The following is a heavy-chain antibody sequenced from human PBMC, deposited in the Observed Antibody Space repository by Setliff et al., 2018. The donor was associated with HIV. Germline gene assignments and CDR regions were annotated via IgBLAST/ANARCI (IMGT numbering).Heavy chain of an antibody. J-gene: IGHJ4*02. Sequence: GASVKVSCKASKYTFTDYYMHWVQQASGKGLEWMGRVDPEDDKTIYAEKFQGRVTMTTATSSDTAYLYLSSLRSEDTAVYYCVTGEGLRFWGQGTLVTVSS. V-gene: IGHV1-69-2*01. CDR2: VDPEDDKT. CDR3: VTGEGLRF. CDR1: KYTFTDYY. D-gene: IGHD2-15*01.